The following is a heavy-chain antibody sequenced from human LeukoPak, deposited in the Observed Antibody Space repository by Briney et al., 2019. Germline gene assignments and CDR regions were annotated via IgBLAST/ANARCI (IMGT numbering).Heavy chain of an antibody. CDR3: ATEYGDYGLVSGY. CDR1: GFTFSSYG. CDR2: IWYDGSNK. D-gene: IGHD4-17*01. V-gene: IGHV3-33*01. J-gene: IGHJ4*02. Sequence: GGSLRLSCAASGFTFSSYGMHWVRQAPGKGLEWVAVIWYDGSNKYYADSVKGRFTISRDNSKNTLYLQMNSLRAEDTAVYYCATEYGDYGLVSGYWGQGTLVTVSS.